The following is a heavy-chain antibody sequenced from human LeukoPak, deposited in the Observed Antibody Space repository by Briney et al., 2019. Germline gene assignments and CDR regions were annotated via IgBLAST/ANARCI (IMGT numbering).Heavy chain of an antibody. CDR3: ARDRTHGDYRDFDY. CDR2: ISSSGSTI. Sequence: GGSLRLSCAASGFTFSDYYMSWIGQAPGKGLEWVSYISSSGSTIYYADSVKGRFTISRDNAKNSLYLQMNSLRAEDTAVYYCARDRTHGDYRDFDYWGQGTLVTVSS. CDR1: GFTFSDYY. J-gene: IGHJ4*02. V-gene: IGHV3-11*04. D-gene: IGHD4-17*01.